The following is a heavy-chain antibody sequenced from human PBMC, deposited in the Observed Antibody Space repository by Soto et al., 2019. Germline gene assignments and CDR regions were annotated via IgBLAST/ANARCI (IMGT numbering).Heavy chain of an antibody. Sequence: VQLVESGGGLVQPGGSLRLSCAASGFTFSSYSMNWVRQAPGKGLEWVSSISSSSSYIYYADSVKGRFTISRDNAKNSLYLQMNSLRAEDTAVYYCARDPGMVPAAIGDPWFDPWGQGTLVTVSS. D-gene: IGHD2-2*02. CDR1: GFTFSSYS. CDR2: ISSSSSYI. J-gene: IGHJ5*02. V-gene: IGHV3-21*01. CDR3: ARDPGMVPAAIGDPWFDP.